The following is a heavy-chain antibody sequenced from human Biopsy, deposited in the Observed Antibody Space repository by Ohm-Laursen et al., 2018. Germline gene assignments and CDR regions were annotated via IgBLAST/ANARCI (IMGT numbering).Heavy chain of an antibody. CDR2: ISASSSYI. V-gene: IGHV3-21*06. D-gene: IGHD3-10*01. CDR1: GVTLSGYG. J-gene: IGHJ5*01. CDR3: ATELLPPGVGGPWLDS. Sequence: LTLTCAASGVTLSGYGMNWVRQAPGKGLEWVSSISASSSYIYYADSVKGRFTVSRDNTKNTLYLQMNSLRAADTAIYFCATELLPPGVGGPWLDSWGQGTPVTVSS.